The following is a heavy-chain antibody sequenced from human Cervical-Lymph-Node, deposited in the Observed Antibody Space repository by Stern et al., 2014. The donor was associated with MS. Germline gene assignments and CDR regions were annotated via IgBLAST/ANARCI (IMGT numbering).Heavy chain of an antibody. V-gene: IGHV1-8*01. D-gene: IGHD5-18*01. CDR3: ARGPPNTAMATGWFDP. CDR1: GYTFTSYD. Sequence: VQLVQSGAEVKKPGASVKVSCKASGYTFTSYDINWVRQATGQGLEWMGWMNPNSGNTGYAQKFQGRVTMTRNTSISTAYMELSSLRSEDTAVYYCARGPPNTAMATGWFDPWGQGTLVTVSS. CDR2: MNPNSGNT. J-gene: IGHJ5*02.